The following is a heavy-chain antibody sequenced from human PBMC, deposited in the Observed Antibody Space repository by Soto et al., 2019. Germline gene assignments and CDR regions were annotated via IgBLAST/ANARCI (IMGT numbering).Heavy chain of an antibody. D-gene: IGHD2-2*01. Sequence: GSLRLSCAASGFTFSSYGMHWVRQAPGKGLEWVAVISYDGSNKYYADSVKGRFTISRDNSKNTLYLQMNSLRAEDTAVYYCATALVVPAATFDYWGQGTLVTVSS. CDR1: GFTFSSYG. CDR2: ISYDGSNK. J-gene: IGHJ4*02. CDR3: ATALVVPAATFDY. V-gene: IGHV3-30*03.